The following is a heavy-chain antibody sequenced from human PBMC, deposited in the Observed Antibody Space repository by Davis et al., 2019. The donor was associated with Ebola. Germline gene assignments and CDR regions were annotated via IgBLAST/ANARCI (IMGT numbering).Heavy chain of an antibody. V-gene: IGHV3-21*01. Sequence: GESLKISCVGSEFTFSSYAMSWVRQAPGKGLEWVSSISSSSSYIYYADSVKGRFTISRDNAKNSLYLQMNSLRAEDTAVYYCARDRNYYGSGSYYLVYWGQGALVTVSS. J-gene: IGHJ4*02. D-gene: IGHD3-10*01. CDR1: EFTFSSYA. CDR2: ISSSSSYI. CDR3: ARDRNYYGSGSYYLVY.